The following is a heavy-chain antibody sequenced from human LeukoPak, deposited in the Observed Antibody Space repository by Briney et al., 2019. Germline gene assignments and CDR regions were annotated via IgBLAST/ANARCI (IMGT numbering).Heavy chain of an antibody. CDR2: INHSGST. V-gene: IGHV4-34*01. CDR1: GGSFSGYY. CDR3: ARETRYYYYVDV. Sequence: SETLSLTCAVYGGSFSGYYWSWTRQPPGKGLEWIGEINHSGSTNYNPSLKSRVTISVDKSKNQFSLKLTSVTAADTAVYYCARETRYYYYVDVWGKGTTVTVSS. J-gene: IGHJ6*03.